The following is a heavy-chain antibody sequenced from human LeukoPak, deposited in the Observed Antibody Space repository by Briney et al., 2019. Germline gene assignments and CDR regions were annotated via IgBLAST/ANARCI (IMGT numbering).Heavy chain of an antibody. V-gene: IGHV1-2*02. J-gene: IGHJ6*03. CDR3: ARGDSPPYYYMDV. D-gene: IGHD5-18*01. CDR1: GYTFTGYY. Sequence: ASVKVSCKASGYTFTGYYMHWVRQAPGQGLEWMGWINPNSGGTSYAQKFQGRVTMTRDTSISTAYMELSRLRSDDTAVYYCARGDSPPYYYMDVWGKGTTVTVSS. CDR2: INPNSGGT.